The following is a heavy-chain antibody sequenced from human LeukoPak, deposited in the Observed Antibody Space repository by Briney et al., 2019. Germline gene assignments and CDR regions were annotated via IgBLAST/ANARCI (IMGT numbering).Heavy chain of an antibody. D-gene: IGHD2-2*01. Sequence: GGSLRLSCAASGLTLSRYDMTWVRQGPGKGLEWVSAISGSGGSTYYADSVKGRFTISRDNSKNTLYLQMNSLRAEDTAVYYCAKVRRIVNCSSTSCYFGYYFDYWGQGTLVTVSS. CDR3: AKVRRIVNCSSTSCYFGYYFDY. CDR1: GLTLSRYD. J-gene: IGHJ4*02. V-gene: IGHV3-23*01. CDR2: ISGSGGST.